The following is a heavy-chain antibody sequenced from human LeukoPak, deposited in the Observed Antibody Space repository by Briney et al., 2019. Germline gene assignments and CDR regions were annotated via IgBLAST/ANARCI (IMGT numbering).Heavy chain of an antibody. D-gene: IGHD6-19*01. Sequence: SETLSLTCTVSGGSISSYYWSWIRQPPGKGLEWIGDIYYSGSTNYNPSLKSRVTISVDTSKNQFSLKLSSVTAAATAVYYCARNRRSRIAVAGTGFDYWGQGTLVTVSS. J-gene: IGHJ4*02. CDR1: GGSISSYY. CDR2: IYYSGST. CDR3: ARNRRSRIAVAGTGFDY. V-gene: IGHV4-59*01.